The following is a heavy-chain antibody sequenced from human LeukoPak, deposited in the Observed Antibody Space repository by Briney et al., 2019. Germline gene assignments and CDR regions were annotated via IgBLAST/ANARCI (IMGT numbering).Heavy chain of an antibody. Sequence: GGSLRLSCAASGFSVSNAWMTWVRQAPGKGLEWIGRIKSKTDGGTTDYAAPVKGRFTFSRDDSKNTLYLQMNSLRAEDTAVYYCARDRVVGPTIDYWGQGTLVTVSS. V-gene: IGHV3-15*01. D-gene: IGHD1-26*01. CDR1: GFSVSNAW. CDR3: ARDRVVGPTIDY. J-gene: IGHJ4*02. CDR2: IKSKTDGGTT.